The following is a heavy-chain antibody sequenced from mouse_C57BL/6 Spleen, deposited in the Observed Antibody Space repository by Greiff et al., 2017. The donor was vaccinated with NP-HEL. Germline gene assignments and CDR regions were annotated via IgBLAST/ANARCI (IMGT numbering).Heavy chain of an antibody. CDR2: IYPGDGDT. CDR3: ARKHGYDGFAY. CDR1: GYAFSSYW. D-gene: IGHD2-2*01. Sequence: QVQLKQSGAELVKPGASVKISCKASGYAFSSYWMNWVKPRPGKGLEWIGQIYPGDGDTNYNGKFKGKATLTADKSSSTAYMQLSSLTSEDSAVYFCARKHGYDGFAYWGQGTLVTVSA. V-gene: IGHV1-80*01. J-gene: IGHJ3*01.